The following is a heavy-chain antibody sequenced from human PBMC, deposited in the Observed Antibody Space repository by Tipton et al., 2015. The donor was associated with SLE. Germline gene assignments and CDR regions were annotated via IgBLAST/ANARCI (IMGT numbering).Heavy chain of an antibody. CDR2: IDHSGST. J-gene: IGHJ3*02. CDR3: ARDRDIVLEPVPIPPAFDI. D-gene: IGHD2-8*02. CDR1: RGSFSGYY. Sequence: TLSLTCAVYRGSFSGYYWSWIRQPPGKGLEWIGEIDHSGSTNSNPSLKSRVTISADTSKNHFSLKLTSVTAADTAVYFCARDRDIVLEPVPIPPAFDIWGQGTTVTVSS. V-gene: IGHV4-34*01.